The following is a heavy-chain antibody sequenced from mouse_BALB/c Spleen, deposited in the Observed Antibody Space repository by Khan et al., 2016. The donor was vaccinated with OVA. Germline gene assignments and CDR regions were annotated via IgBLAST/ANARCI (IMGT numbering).Heavy chain of an antibody. CDR1: GYSITSDYA. V-gene: IGHV3-2*02. Sequence: EVQLQESGPGLVKPSQSLSLTCTATGYSITSDYAWNWIRQFPGNKLEWMGYISYSGRTSYNPSLKSRISIARDTANNQFLLELNSVTTEDTATDYCARSVTVTTVLATDFDYWGQGTTLTVSS. D-gene: IGHD1-1*01. J-gene: IGHJ2*01. CDR3: ARSVTVTTVLATDFDY. CDR2: ISYSGRT.